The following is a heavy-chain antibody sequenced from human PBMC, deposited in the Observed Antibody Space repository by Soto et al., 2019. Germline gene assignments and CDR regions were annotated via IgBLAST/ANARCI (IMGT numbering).Heavy chain of an antibody. V-gene: IGHV1-46*03. J-gene: IGHJ6*03. CDR2: INPSGGST. CDR3: ARDSDYGDYVGYYMDV. Sequence: ASVKVSCKASGYTFTSYAMHWVRQAPGQGLEWMGIINPSGGSTSYAQKFQGRVTMTRDTSTSTVYMELSSLRSEDTAVYYCARDSDYGDYVGYYMDVWGKGTTVTVSS. D-gene: IGHD4-17*01. CDR1: GYTFTSYA.